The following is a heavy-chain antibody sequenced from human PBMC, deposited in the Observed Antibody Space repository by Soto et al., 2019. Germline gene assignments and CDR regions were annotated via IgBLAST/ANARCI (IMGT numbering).Heavy chain of an antibody. D-gene: IGHD2-2*01. CDR1: GGSISSYY. CDR2: IYYSGST. Sequence: SETLSLTCTVSGGSISSYYGSWIRQHPGKGLEWIGYIYYSGSTNYNPSLKSRVTISVDTSKNQFSLKLSSVTATDTAVYYCARHHCSSTSCYAFNWFDPWGQGTLVTVSS. J-gene: IGHJ5*02. CDR3: ARHHCSSTSCYAFNWFDP. V-gene: IGHV4-59*08.